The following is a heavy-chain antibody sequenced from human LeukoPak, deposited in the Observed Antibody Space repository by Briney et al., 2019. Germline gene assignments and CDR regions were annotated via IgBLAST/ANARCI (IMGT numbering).Heavy chain of an antibody. V-gene: IGHV3-7*01. CDR3: ASFEYKYSF. CDR1: GVTFSDFW. Sequence: GGSLRLSCEASGVTFSDFWMTWVRQAPGKGLEWVATMNQDESQKYYVDSVKGRFTISRDNAKNALFLQMNSLRGEDTAIYYRASFEYKYSFGGQGTLVTVSS. J-gene: IGHJ4*02. CDR2: MNQDESQK. D-gene: IGHD2/OR15-2a*01.